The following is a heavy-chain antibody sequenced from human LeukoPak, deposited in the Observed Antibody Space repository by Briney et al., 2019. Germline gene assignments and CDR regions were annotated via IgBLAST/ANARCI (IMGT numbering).Heavy chain of an antibody. Sequence: GGSLRLSCEASGLTFQRYGVSWVRQAPGKGLEWVANIKDDGSEIYSVDSVRGRFTISRDNAKNSLYLQMSSLRAEDTAVYYCARARIDYWGQGTLVTVSS. CDR2: IKDDGSEI. D-gene: IGHD1-14*01. V-gene: IGHV3-7*04. CDR3: ARARIDY. CDR1: GLTFQRYG. J-gene: IGHJ4*02.